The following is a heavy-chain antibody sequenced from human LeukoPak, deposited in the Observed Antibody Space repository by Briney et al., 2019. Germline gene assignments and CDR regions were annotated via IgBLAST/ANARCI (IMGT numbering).Heavy chain of an antibody. D-gene: IGHD6-19*01. V-gene: IGHV4-38-2*02. Sequence: PSETLSLTCTVSGYSISSGYYWGWIRQPPGKGLEWIGSVYHSGSTYYNPSLKSRVTISVDTSKNQFSLKLGSVTAADTAVYYCARDRYSSGKFDYWGQGTLVTVSS. CDR1: GYSISSGYY. CDR2: VYHSGST. CDR3: ARDRYSSGKFDY. J-gene: IGHJ4*02.